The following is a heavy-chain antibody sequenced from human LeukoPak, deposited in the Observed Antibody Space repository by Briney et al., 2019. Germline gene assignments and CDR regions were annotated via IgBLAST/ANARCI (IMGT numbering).Heavy chain of an antibody. CDR2: IYYSGST. D-gene: IGHD3-22*01. J-gene: IGHJ4*02. CDR1: GGSISSYY. CDR3: ARVTGYMIEDYFDY. V-gene: IGHV4-59*01. Sequence: SETLSLTCTVSGGSISSYYWSWIRQPPGKGLEWIGYIYYSGSTNYNPSLKSLVTISVDTSKNQFSLRLSSVTAADTAVYYCARVTGYMIEDYFDYWGQGTLVTVSS.